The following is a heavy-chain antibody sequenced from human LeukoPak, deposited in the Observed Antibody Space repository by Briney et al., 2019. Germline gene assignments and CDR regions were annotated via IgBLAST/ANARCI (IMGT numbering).Heavy chain of an antibody. Sequence: SETLSLTCAVSGYSISSDNWWAWVRQPPGKGLEWIGYIYYNGNTYYNPYNPSLTSRVTMSVDTSKNQFSLKLDSVTEIDTAMYYCARNQAVAANRGASDVWGQGTMVTVSS. CDR2: IYYNGNT. D-gene: IGHD6-19*01. V-gene: IGHV4-28*01. J-gene: IGHJ3*01. CDR3: ARNQAVAANRGASDV. CDR1: GYSISSDNW.